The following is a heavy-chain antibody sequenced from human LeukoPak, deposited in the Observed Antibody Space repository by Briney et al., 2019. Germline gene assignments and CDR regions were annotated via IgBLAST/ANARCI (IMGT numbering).Heavy chain of an antibody. CDR1: GYSFTSFR. J-gene: IGHJ6*02. D-gene: IGHD6-6*01. CDR2: ISPGDSET. CDR3: ARLPYSRSLYYYYGMDV. V-gene: IGHV5-51*01. Sequence: GESLKISCKGSGYSFTSFRIDWVRQMPGEGLEWMGIISPGDSETTYSPSFQGQVTISADKSINTAYLQWSSLKASDTAIYYCARLPYSRSLYYYYGMDVWGQGTTVTVS.